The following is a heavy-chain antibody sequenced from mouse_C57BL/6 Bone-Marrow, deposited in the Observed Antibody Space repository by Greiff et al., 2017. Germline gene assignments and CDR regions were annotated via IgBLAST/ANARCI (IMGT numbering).Heavy chain of an antibody. Sequence: VQLQQPGAELVKPGASVKMSCKASGYTFTSYCITWVKQRPGQGLEWIGDIYPGSGSTNYNAKFKSKATLTVDTSSSTAYMQLVSLTSEDSAVYYCARGRRAMDYWGQGTAVTVSA. CDR3: ARGRRAMDY. CDR1: GYTFTSYC. J-gene: IGHJ4*01. CDR2: IYPGSGST. V-gene: IGHV1-55*01.